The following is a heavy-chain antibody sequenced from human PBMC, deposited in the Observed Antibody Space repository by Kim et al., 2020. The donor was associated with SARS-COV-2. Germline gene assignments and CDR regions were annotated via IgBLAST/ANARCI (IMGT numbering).Heavy chain of an antibody. V-gene: IGHV3-23*01. CDR3: AGFYYDSSRFYDPFDY. Sequence: DSVTGRFTISRDNSKTTPYLQRNSLRAADTAVYYCAGFYYDSSRFYDPFDYWGQGTLVTVSS. J-gene: IGHJ4*02. D-gene: IGHD3-22*01.